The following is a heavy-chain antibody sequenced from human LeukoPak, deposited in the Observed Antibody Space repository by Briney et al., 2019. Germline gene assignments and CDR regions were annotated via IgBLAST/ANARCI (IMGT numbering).Heavy chain of an antibody. CDR1: NVSIRSHDHK. V-gene: IGHV4-39*01. Sequence: PSETLSLTCSVSNVSIRSHDHKWAWIRQPPGKGLEWIGSLYFGGDTYYNPSLKSRVVISVDTSKNEFSLKVSSVTAADTAVYYCARHDSSSSSDYWGQGTLVTVSS. D-gene: IGHD6-13*01. CDR2: LYFGGDT. J-gene: IGHJ4*02. CDR3: ARHDSSSSSDY.